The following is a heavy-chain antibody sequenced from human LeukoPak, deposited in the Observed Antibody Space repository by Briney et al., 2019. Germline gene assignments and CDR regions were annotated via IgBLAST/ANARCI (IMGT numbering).Heavy chain of an antibody. CDR1: GFTFSSYE. CDR2: ISSSGSTI. J-gene: IGHJ4*02. V-gene: IGHV3-48*03. CDR3: ARVIAKGLATAADY. D-gene: IGHD6-19*01. Sequence: GGSLRLSCAASGFTFSSYEMNWVRQAPGKGLEWVSYISSSGSTIYYADSVKGRFTISRDNAKNSLYLQMNSLRAEDTAVYYCARVIAKGLATAADYWGQGTLVTVSS.